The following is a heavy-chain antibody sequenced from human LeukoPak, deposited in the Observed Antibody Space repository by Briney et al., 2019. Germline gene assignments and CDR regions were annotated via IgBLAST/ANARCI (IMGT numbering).Heavy chain of an antibody. V-gene: IGHV4-34*01. CDR3: ARRGVGYCSGGSCYSPHYYYYYYMDV. CDR2: INHSGST. D-gene: IGHD2-15*01. CDR1: GGSFSGYY. Sequence: PSETLSLTCAVYGGSFSGYYRSWIRQPPGKGLEWIGEINHSGSTNYNPSLKSRVTISVDTSKNQFSLKLSSVTAADTAVYYCARRGVGYCSGGSCYSPHYYYYYYMDVWGKGTTVTVSS. J-gene: IGHJ6*03.